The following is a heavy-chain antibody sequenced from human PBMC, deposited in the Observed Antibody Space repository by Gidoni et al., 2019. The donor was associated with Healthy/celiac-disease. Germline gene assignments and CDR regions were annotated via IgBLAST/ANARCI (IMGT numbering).Heavy chain of an antibody. J-gene: IGHJ4*02. CDR1: GFTFSSYS. CDR2: IISSSSYI. V-gene: IGHV3-21*01. Sequence: EVQLVESGGGLVKPGGSLRLSCAASGFTFSSYSMNWVRQAPGKGLEWVSSIISSSSYIYYADSVKGRFTISRDNAKNSLYLQMNSLRAEDTAVYYCARGVRQQLVHHDYWGQGTLVTVSS. D-gene: IGHD6-13*01. CDR3: ARGVRQQLVHHDY.